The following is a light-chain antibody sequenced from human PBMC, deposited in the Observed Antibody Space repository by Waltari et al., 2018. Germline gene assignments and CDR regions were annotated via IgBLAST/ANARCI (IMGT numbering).Light chain of an antibody. CDR3: QKYGRLPAT. V-gene: IGKV3-20*01. CDR1: QSVGRT. J-gene: IGKJ1*01. Sequence: EVVLTQSPGTLSLSPGERATLSCRASQSVGRTLAWYQQKPGQAPRLLIYDTSVRATGSPDRFSGTGFGTDFSLTISRLEPEDFAVYYCQKYGRLPATFGQGTTVEIK. CDR2: DTS.